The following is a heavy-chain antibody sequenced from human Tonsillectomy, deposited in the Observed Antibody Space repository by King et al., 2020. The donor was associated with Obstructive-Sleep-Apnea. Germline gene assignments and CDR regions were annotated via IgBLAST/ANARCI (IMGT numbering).Heavy chain of an antibody. Sequence: VQLQQWGAGLLKPSETLSLTCAVYGGSFSGYYWSWIRQPPGKGLEWIGEINHSGSTNYNPSLKSRVTISVDTSKNQFSLKLSSVTAADTAVYYCARCGGQRRKAVGATKDDYWGQGTLVTVSS. D-gene: IGHD1-26*01. J-gene: IGHJ4*02. V-gene: IGHV4-34*01. CDR2: INHSGST. CDR1: GGSFSGYY. CDR3: ARCGGQRRKAVGATKDDY.